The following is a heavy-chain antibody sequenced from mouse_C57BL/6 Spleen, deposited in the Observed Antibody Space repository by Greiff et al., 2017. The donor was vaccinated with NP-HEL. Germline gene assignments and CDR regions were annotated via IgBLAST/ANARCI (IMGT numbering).Heavy chain of an antibody. D-gene: IGHD1-1*01. V-gene: IGHV1-69*01. Sequence: VQLQQPGAELVKPGASVKLSCKASGYTFTSYWMHWVKQRPGRGLEWIGEIDPSDSYTNYNQKFKGKSTLTVDKSSSTAYMQLSSLTSEDSAVYYCARRVTTVVAFDYWGQGTTLTVSS. J-gene: IGHJ2*01. CDR2: IDPSDSYT. CDR3: ARRVTTVVAFDY. CDR1: GYTFTSYW.